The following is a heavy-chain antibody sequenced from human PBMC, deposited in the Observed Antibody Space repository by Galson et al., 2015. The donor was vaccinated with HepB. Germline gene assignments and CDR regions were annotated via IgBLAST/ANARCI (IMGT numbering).Heavy chain of an antibody. V-gene: IGHV3-30*18. CDR1: GFTFSSYG. CDR2: ISYDGSNK. CDR3: AKDRERSSAWYYGLDV. Sequence: SLRLSCAASGFTFSSYGMHWVRQAPGKGLEWVAVISYDGSNKYYADSVKGRFTISRDNSKNKLYLQMNSLRAEDTAVYYCAKDRERSSAWYYGLDVWGQGTTGTVSS. D-gene: IGHD6-19*01. J-gene: IGHJ6*02.